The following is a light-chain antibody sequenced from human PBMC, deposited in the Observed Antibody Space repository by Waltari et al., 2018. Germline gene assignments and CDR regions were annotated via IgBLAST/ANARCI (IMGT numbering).Light chain of an antibody. V-gene: IGKV3-20*01. Sequence: EIVLTQSPGPLSLSPGETATLSCRASQSVRGTLAWYQQKPGQAPRLHIYGASIRATGIPDRFRGSGCGTDVSLTITRLEPEDFAVYYCQHYVRLPVTFGQGTRVEIK. CDR3: QHYVRLPVT. CDR1: QSVRGT. CDR2: GAS. J-gene: IGKJ1*01.